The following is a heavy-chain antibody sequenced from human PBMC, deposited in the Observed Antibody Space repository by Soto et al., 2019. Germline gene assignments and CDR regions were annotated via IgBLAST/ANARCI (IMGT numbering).Heavy chain of an antibody. J-gene: IGHJ4*02. CDR3: AREGGPMGPRAFDY. D-gene: IGHD3-10*01. CDR1: GFTFSSYG. Sequence: QVQMVESGGGVVQPGRSLRLSCAASGFTFSSYGMHWVRQAPGKGLEWVAVIWYDGSNKYYADSVKGRFTISRDNSKNTMFLQMNSLRAEDTAVYYCAREGGPMGPRAFDYCGQGTLVTVSS. V-gene: IGHV3-33*01. CDR2: IWYDGSNK.